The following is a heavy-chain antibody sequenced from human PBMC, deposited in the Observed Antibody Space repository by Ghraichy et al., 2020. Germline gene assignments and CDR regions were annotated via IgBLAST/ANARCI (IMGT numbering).Heavy chain of an antibody. Sequence: WGSLRLSCTASGFTLNNYWMSWVRQAPGKGLEWVANINQDGNSKNYVDSVKGRFTISKDNAKNSVYLQMNSLTADDTAVYYCARSRWPEDYWGQGTLVTVSS. CDR2: INQDGNSK. CDR1: GFTLNNYW. CDR3: ARSRWPEDY. D-gene: IGHD6-19*01. V-gene: IGHV3-7*03. J-gene: IGHJ4*02.